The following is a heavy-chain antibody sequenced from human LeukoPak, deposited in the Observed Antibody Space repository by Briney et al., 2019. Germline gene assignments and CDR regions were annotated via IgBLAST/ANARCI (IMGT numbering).Heavy chain of an antibody. CDR1: GGSISSSSYY. V-gene: IGHV4-39*01. D-gene: IGHD6-19*01. J-gene: IGHJ4*02. CDR3: ARRSYSSGFRY. Sequence: SETLSPTCTVSGGSISSSSYYWGWIRQPPGKGLEWIGSIYYSGSTYYNPSLKSRVTISVDTSKNQFSLKLSSVTAADTAVYYCARRSYSSGFRYWGQGTLVTASS. CDR2: IYYSGST.